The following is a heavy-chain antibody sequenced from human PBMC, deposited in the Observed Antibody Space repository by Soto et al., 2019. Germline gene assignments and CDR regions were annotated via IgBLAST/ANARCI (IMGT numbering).Heavy chain of an antibody. Sequence: PSETLSLTCTVSGGSISSYYWSWIRQPPGKGLEWIGYIYYSGSTNYNPSLKSRVTISVDTSKNQFSLKLSSVTAADTAVYYCARDRGSGWNYFGANFDYWGQGTLVTVSS. D-gene: IGHD1-7*01. CDR1: GGSISSYY. CDR3: ARDRGSGWNYFGANFDY. V-gene: IGHV4-59*01. J-gene: IGHJ4*02. CDR2: IYYSGST.